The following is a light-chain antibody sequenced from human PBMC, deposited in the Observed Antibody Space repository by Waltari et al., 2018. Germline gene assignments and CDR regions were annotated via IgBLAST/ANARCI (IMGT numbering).Light chain of an antibody. Sequence: EIVLTQTPGTLSLSPGERATLSCRASQTVNNNYLAWYQQKPGLAPRLLLYGGANRATGVPDRFSLSGSGRDFILSISRLEPDDFAVYYCQQYGSSPTFGQGTKLEI. CDR1: QTVNNNY. J-gene: IGKJ2*01. V-gene: IGKV3-20*01. CDR2: GGA. CDR3: QQYGSSPT.